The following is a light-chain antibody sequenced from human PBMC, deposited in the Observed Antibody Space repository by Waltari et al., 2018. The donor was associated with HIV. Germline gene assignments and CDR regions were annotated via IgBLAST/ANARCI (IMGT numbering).Light chain of an antibody. CDR2: EVS. CDR3: CSYAGSGTVV. Sequence: QSALTQPASVSGSPGQSITISCTGTSSDVGSYNLVSWYQQHPGKAPKLMIYEVSKRPSGVSNRFSGCKSANTASLTISGLQAEDEADYYCCSYAGSGTVVFGGGTKLTVI. J-gene: IGLJ2*01. CDR1: SSDVGSYNL. V-gene: IGLV2-23*02.